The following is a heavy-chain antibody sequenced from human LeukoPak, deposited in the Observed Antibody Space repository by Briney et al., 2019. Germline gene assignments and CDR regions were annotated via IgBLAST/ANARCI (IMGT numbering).Heavy chain of an antibody. V-gene: IGHV3-21*01. CDR2: ISGSSRHK. Sequence: PGGSLRLSCAASGFTFSSYTMSWVRQAPGKGLEWVSSISGSSRHKYYADSVKGRFTISRDNAKNSLYLQMNSLRAEDTAVYYCARTANFAAGYYIDYWGQGTLVTVSS. CDR3: ARTANFAAGYYIDY. J-gene: IGHJ4*02. D-gene: IGHD6-13*01. CDR1: GFTFSSYT.